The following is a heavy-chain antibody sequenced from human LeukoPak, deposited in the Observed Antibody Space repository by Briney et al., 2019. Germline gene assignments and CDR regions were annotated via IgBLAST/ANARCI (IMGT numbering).Heavy chain of an antibody. CDR1: GFTVSSNY. Sequence: PGGSLRLSCAASGFTVSSNYMSWVRQAPGKGLEWVSAISGSGGSTYYADSVKGRFTISRDNSKNMLYLQMNSLRAEDTAVYYCAKRTVGGYDYWGQGTLVTVSS. D-gene: IGHD5-12*01. V-gene: IGHV3-23*01. CDR2: ISGSGGST. CDR3: AKRTVGGYDY. J-gene: IGHJ4*02.